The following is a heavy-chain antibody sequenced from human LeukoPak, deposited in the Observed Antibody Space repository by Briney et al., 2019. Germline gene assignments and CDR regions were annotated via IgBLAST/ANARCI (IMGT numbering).Heavy chain of an antibody. CDR2: TYYRSKWYN. CDR3: ARAYYYGSGSYQPSLYYGMDV. J-gene: IGHJ6*02. D-gene: IGHD3-10*01. CDR1: GDSVPSNSAA. Sequence: SQTLSLTCAIFGDSVPSNSAAWNWIRQSPSRGLEWLGRTYYRSKWYNDYAVSVKSRITINPDTSKNQFSLQLNSVTPEDTAVYYCARAYYYGSGSYQPSLYYGMDVWGQGTTVTVSS. V-gene: IGHV6-1*01.